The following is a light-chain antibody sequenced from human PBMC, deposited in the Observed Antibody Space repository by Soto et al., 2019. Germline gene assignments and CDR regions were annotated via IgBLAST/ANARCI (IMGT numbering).Light chain of an antibody. CDR2: NNN. CDR3: SAWDDSLNGHVV. Sequence: QSVLTQPPSASGAPGQRVTISCSGSSSNIGSNTVNWYQQLPGTAPKLLIYNNNQQPSGVPDRFSGSKSGTSASLAISGFQSEDEAEYYCSAWDDSLNGHVVFGGGTKLTVL. CDR1: SSNIGSNT. J-gene: IGLJ2*01. V-gene: IGLV1-44*01.